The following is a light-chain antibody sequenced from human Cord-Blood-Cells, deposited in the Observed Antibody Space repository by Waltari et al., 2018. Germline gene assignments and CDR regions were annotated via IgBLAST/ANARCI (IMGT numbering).Light chain of an antibody. CDR1: QSVLYSSNNKNY. CDR2: WAS. V-gene: IGKV4-1*01. Sequence: DIVMTQSPDSLAVSLGERANINCKSSQSVLYSSNNKNYLAWYQQKPGQPPKLLIYWASTRESGVPDRFRGSGSGTDFTLTISSLQAEDVAVYYCQQYYSTPYSFGQGTKLEIK. J-gene: IGKJ2*03. CDR3: QQYYSTPYS.